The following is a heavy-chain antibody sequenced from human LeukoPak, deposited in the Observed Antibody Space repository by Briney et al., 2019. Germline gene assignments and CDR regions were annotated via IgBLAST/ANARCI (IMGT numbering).Heavy chain of an antibody. CDR1: GGSISDYY. V-gene: IGHV4-59*08. J-gene: IGHJ3*02. Sequence: PSETLSLTCTVSGGSISDYYWSLIRQPPGKGLEWIGYIFYTGRTNYNPSLKSRITISVDTSENQFSLNLSSVTAAVTGVYYCARHSSVDATNDAFDIWGQGTMVTVSS. CDR3: ARHSSVDATNDAFDI. CDR2: IFYTGRT. D-gene: IGHD6-19*01.